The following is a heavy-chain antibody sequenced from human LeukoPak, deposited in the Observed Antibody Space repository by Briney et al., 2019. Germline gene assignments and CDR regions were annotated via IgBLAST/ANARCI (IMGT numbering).Heavy chain of an antibody. CDR1: GGSISSSSYY. J-gene: IGHJ4*02. CDR3: ARHAIAAAGYDY. CDR2: IYYSGST. D-gene: IGHD6-13*01. Sequence: SETLSLTCTVSGGSISSSSYYWGWIRQPPGKGLEWIGSIYYSGSTYYNPSLKSRVTISVDTSKNQFSLKLSSVTAADTAVYYCARHAIAAAGYDYWGQGTLVTVSS. V-gene: IGHV4-39*01.